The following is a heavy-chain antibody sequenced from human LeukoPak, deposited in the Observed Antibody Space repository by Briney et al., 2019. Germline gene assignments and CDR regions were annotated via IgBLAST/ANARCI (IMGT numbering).Heavy chain of an antibody. CDR1: GFTFSSYA. Sequence: GGSLRLSCAASGFTFSSYAMHWVRRAPGKGLEWVAVISYDGSNKYYADSVKGRFTISRDNSKNTLYLQMNSLRAEDTAVYYCARDLSSIVVVITSLGYWGQGTLVTVSS. CDR2: ISYDGSNK. J-gene: IGHJ4*02. D-gene: IGHD3-22*01. V-gene: IGHV3-30-3*01. CDR3: ARDLSSIVVVITSLGY.